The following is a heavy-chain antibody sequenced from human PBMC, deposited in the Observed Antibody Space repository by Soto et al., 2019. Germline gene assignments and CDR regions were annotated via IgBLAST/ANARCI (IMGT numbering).Heavy chain of an antibody. V-gene: IGHV1-69*13. J-gene: IGHJ6*02. D-gene: IGHD2-2*01. CDR2: IIPIFGTA. CDR1: GGTFSSYA. CDR3: ARNFLIVVVPAAIDYYYYGMDV. Sequence: SVKVSCKASGGTFSSYAISWVRQAPGQGLEWMGGIIPIFGTANYAQKFQGRVTITADESTSTAYMELSSLRSEDTAVYYCARNFLIVVVPAAIDYYYYGMDVWGQGTTVTVSS.